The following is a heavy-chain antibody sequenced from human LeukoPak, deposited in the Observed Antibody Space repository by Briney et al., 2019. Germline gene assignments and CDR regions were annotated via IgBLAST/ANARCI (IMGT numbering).Heavy chain of an antibody. D-gene: IGHD6-13*01. Sequence: ASVKVSCKASGYTFTSNAMNWVRQAPGQGLEWMGWINTNTGNPTYAQGFTGRFVFSLDTSVSTAYLQISSLKAEDTAVYYCAKHEGDRVVAADTHFDYWGQGTLVTVSS. CDR3: AKHEGDRVVAADTHFDY. CDR1: GYTFTSNA. J-gene: IGHJ4*02. V-gene: IGHV7-4-1*02. CDR2: INTNTGNP.